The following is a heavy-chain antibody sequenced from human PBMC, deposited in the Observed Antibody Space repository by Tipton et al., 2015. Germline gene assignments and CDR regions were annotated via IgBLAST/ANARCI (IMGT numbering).Heavy chain of an antibody. Sequence: LRLSCTVSGGSISSSSYYWGWIRQPPGKGLEWIGSIYYSGSTNYNPSLKSRVTISVDTSKNQFSLKLSSVTAADTAVYYCARLRQTYGSDSDNWFDPWGQGTLVTVSS. CDR3: ARLRQTYGSDSDNWFDP. CDR2: IYYSGST. CDR1: GGSISSSSYY. V-gene: IGHV4-39*07. J-gene: IGHJ5*02. D-gene: IGHD3-10*01.